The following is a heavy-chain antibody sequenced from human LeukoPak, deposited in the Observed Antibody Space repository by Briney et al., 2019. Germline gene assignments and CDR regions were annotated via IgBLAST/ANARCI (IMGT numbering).Heavy chain of an antibody. Sequence: PGGSLRLSCAASGFTFSSYWMSWVRQAPGKGLEWVANIKQDGSEKYYVDSVKGRFTISRDNAKNSLYLQMNSLRAEDTAVYYCATQPGTNSRFYYYYYMDVWGKGTTVTVSS. J-gene: IGHJ6*03. CDR3: ATQPGTNSRFYYYYYMDV. D-gene: IGHD1/OR15-1a*01. CDR1: GFTFSSYW. V-gene: IGHV3-7*01. CDR2: IKQDGSEK.